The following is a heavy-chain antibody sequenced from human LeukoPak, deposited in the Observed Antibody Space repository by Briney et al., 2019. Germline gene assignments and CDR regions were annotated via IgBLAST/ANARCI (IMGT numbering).Heavy chain of an antibody. V-gene: IGHV4-39*01. J-gene: IGHJ4*02. CDR1: GGSISSTNYH. CDR3: ARGSWGIAAFSLSFDY. CDR2: IYYSGST. D-gene: IGHD6-13*01. Sequence: PSETLSLTCTVSGGSISSTNYHWGWIRQPPGKGLEWIGSIYYSGSTYYNPSLKSRATISVDTSKNQFSLKLSSVTAADTAVYYCARGSWGIAAFSLSFDYWGQGTLVTVSS.